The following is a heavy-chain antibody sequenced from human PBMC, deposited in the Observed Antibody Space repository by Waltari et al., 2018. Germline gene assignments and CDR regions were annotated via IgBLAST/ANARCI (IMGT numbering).Heavy chain of an antibody. V-gene: IGHV4-39*07. CDR1: GDSVSSGPYF. D-gene: IGHD1-26*01. J-gene: IGHJ5*02. CDR2: MFYSGPT. CDR3: ARERSGTINSFDP. Sequence: QLQLQESGPRLVKPAETLSLTRTVSGDSVSSGPYFWPWIRQPPGKGLEWLGSMFYSGPTYHNSSLKSRVTISVDTSKNQVSLQLKSVTAADTAVYFCARERSGTINSFDPWGRGTLVTVSS.